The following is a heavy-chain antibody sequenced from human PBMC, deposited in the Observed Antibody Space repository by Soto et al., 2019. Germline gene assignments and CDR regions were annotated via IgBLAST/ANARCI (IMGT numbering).Heavy chain of an antibody. D-gene: IGHD6-13*01. CDR3: ARELPAAGTVFDY. V-gene: IGHV4-4*02. Sequence: SETLSLTCAVSGGSISSSNWWSWVRQPPGKGLEWIGEIYHSGSTNYNPSLKSRVTISVDKSKNQFSLKLSSVTAADTAVYYCARELPAAGTVFDYWGQGTLVTVSS. CDR1: GGSISSSNW. J-gene: IGHJ4*02. CDR2: IYHSGST.